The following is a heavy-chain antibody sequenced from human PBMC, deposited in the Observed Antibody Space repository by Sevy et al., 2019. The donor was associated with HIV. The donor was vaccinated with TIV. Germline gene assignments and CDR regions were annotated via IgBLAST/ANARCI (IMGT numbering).Heavy chain of an antibody. CDR2: ISSSSSYI. Sequence: GGSLRLSCAASGFTFSSYSMNWVRQAPGKGLEWVSSISSSSSYIYYADSVKGRFTISRDNAKNSLYLQMNSLRAEDTAVDYCAREVVTGTYDAFDIWGQGTMVTVSS. J-gene: IGHJ3*02. D-gene: IGHD1-20*01. CDR1: GFTFSSYS. V-gene: IGHV3-21*01. CDR3: AREVVTGTYDAFDI.